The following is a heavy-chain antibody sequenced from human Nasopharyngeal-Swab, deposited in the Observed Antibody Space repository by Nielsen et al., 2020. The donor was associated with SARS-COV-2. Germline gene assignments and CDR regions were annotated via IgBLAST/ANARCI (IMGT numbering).Heavy chain of an antibody. Sequence: GESLKISCAASGFTFTNYNMNWVRQAPGKGLEWVSSISSSSTYIYYADSVKGRFTISRDNSKNTLHLQLNTLTAEDTAMYFCARLGAEYSFSNNWYPSDNWFDPWGQGTLVTVSS. CDR3: ARLGAEYSFSNNWYPSDNWFDP. CDR2: ISSSSTYI. D-gene: IGHD6-13*01. V-gene: IGHV3-21*04. CDR1: GFTFTNYN. J-gene: IGHJ5*02.